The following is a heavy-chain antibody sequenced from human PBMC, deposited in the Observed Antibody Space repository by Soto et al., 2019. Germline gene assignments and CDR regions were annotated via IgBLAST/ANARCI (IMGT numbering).Heavy chain of an antibody. CDR1: GGSMSSGDYY. J-gene: IGHJ4*02. CDR3: ARDVVEPGDDLGSDD. Sequence: QVQLQESGPGLVKPSQTLSLMCTVSGGSMSSGDYYWSWIRQPPGKGLEWIGYIYNSGDTYQNPSLKSRVTISVDTPKNQFSLKMSAGTAGDTAVYYCARDVVEPGDDLGSDDWGQGTLVTVSS. CDR2: IYNSGDT. D-gene: IGHD3-10*01. V-gene: IGHV4-30-4*01.